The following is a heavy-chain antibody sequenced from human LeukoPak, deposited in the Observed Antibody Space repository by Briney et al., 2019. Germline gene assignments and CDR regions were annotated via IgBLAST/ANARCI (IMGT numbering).Heavy chain of an antibody. Sequence: SEALSLTCTVSSGSISSHYWSWIRQSPGKGLECIGSIRYSGGTYYNPSLKSRVTISVDTSRNQLSLNLSSVTAADTAVYYCARGSAVSTKLGFDPWGQGALVTVS. V-gene: IGHV4-59*11. D-gene: IGHD5/OR15-5a*01. CDR3: ARGSAVSTKLGFDP. CDR2: IRYSGGT. CDR1: SGSISSHY. J-gene: IGHJ5*02.